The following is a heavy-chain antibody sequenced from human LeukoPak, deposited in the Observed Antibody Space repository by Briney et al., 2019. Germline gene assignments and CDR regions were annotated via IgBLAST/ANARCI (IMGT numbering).Heavy chain of an antibody. J-gene: IGHJ5*02. Sequence: PSETQSLTCTVSGGSISSTNYYWGWIRQSPGKGLEWIGNIYYSGSTYYNPSLKSRVTISVDTSKNQFSLKLSSLTAADTAVYYCARRYHCSSASCPIGDNWLDPWGQGTLATVSS. CDR1: GGSISSTNYY. CDR3: ARRYHCSSASCPIGDNWLDP. D-gene: IGHD2-2*01. CDR2: IYYSGST. V-gene: IGHV4-39*01.